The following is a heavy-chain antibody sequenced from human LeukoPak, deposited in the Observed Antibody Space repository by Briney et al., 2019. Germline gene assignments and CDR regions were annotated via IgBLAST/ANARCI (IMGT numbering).Heavy chain of an antibody. CDR3: ARDEYSSSWYSYYYYGMDV. D-gene: IGHD6-13*01. V-gene: IGHV1-18*01. CDR1: GYTFTSYG. Sequence: ASVKVSCKTSGYTFTSYGISWVRQAPGQRLEWVGWISAYNGNTNYAQKLQGRVTMTTDTSTSTAYMELRSLRSDDTAVYYCARDEYSSSWYSYYYYGMDVWGQGTTVTVSS. CDR2: ISAYNGNT. J-gene: IGHJ6*02.